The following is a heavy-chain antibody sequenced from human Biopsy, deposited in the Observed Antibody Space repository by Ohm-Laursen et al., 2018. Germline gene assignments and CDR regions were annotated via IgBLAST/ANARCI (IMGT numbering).Heavy chain of an antibody. D-gene: IGHD3-22*01. CDR2: VYYTGST. CDR3: ARDRGYYSDRTVPGYFDL. V-gene: IGHV4-59*01. CDR1: GDSISSYY. Sequence: TLSLTCTASGDSISSYYWSWIRQPPGKGLQWIGYVYYTGSTDYNPSLQSRVTISVDTSKNHFSLRLRSVTPAGTAIYYCARDRGYYSDRTVPGYFDLWGRGTLVTVSS. J-gene: IGHJ2*01.